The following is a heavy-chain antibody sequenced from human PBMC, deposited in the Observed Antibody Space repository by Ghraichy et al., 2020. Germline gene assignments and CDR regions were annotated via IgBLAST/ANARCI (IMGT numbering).Heavy chain of an antibody. J-gene: IGHJ4*02. CDR1: GFTFSSYS. CDR2: ISSSSSTI. D-gene: IGHD3-22*01. CDR3: ARDGPPHYYDSSGYLDY. Sequence: GGSLRLSCAASGFTFSSYSMNWVRQAPGKWLEWVSYISSSSSTIYYADSVKGRFTISRDNAKNSLYLQMNSLRAEDTAVYYCARDGPPHYYDSSGYLDYWGQGTLVTVSS. V-gene: IGHV3-48*01.